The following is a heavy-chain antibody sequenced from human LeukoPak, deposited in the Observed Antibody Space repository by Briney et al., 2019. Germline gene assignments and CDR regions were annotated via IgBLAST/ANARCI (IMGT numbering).Heavy chain of an antibody. CDR1: GFTFSSYS. Sequence: GGSLRLSRAASGFTFSSYSMNWVRQAPGKGLEWVSSISSSSSYIYYADSVKGRFTISRDNAKNSLYLQMNSLRAEDTAVYYCARDIGAGAVAGEIDYWGQGTLVTVSS. V-gene: IGHV3-21*01. D-gene: IGHD6-19*01. J-gene: IGHJ4*02. CDR2: ISSSSSYI. CDR3: ARDIGAGAVAGEIDY.